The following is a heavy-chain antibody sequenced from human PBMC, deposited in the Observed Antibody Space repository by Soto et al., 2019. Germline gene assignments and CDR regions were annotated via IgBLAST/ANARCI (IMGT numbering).Heavy chain of an antibody. CDR3: AGSLARSMFDY. Sequence: SETLSLTCSVSGGSVTGGGYYWSWIRQLPGKGLEWIGYIYHTGSTFYNPSLKSRVTISLDTSKSQFSLKLTSVTAADTAMYYCAGSLARSMFDYWGQGSPVTVSS. V-gene: IGHV4-31*03. J-gene: IGHJ4*02. D-gene: IGHD3-10*01. CDR2: IYHTGST. CDR1: GGSVTGGGYY.